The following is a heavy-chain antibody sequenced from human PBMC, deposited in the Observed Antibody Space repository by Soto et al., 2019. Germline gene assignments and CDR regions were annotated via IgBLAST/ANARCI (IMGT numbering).Heavy chain of an antibody. CDR2: IRYDGSSS. CDR3: ARRDYFDY. CDR1: GFTFTSYW. J-gene: IGHJ4*02. V-gene: IGHV3-74*01. Sequence: EVQLVQSGGGLVQPGGSLRLSCAASGFTFTSYWMHWVRQVPGKGLVWVSRIRYDGSSSNYADSVKGRFTISRDNAKNTRYLQMNSLRAEDTAVYYCARRDYFDYWGQGVLVTVSS.